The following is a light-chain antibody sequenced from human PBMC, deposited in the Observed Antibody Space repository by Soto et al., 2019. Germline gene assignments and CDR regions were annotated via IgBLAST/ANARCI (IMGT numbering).Light chain of an antibody. CDR3: QQYNSYSWT. J-gene: IGKJ1*01. CDR2: DAS. CDR1: QSISSW. V-gene: IGKV1-5*01. Sequence: DIQMTQSPSTLSASVGDRVTITCRASQSISSWLAWYQQKPGKAPKLLIYDASSLESGVPSRFSGSGSGTEFTLTISSLPPDDVATYYCQQYNSYSWTFGQGTKVEIK.